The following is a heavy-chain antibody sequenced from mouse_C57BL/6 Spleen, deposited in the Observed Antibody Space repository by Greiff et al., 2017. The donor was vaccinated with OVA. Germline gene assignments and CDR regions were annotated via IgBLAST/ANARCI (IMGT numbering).Heavy chain of an antibody. CDR2: INPSSGYT. J-gene: IGHJ2*01. CDR1: GYTFTSYT. D-gene: IGHD1-1*01. Sequence: VQVVESGAELARPGASVKMSCKASGYTFTSYTMHWVKQRPGQGLAWIGYINPSSGYTKYNQKFKDKATLTADKSSSTAYMQLSSLTSEDSAVYYCARGEITTVVYFDYGSQGTTLTVSS. V-gene: IGHV1-4*01. CDR3: ARGEITTVVYFDY.